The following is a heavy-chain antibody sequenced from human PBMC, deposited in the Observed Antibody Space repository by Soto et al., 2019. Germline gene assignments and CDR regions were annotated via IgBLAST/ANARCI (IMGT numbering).Heavy chain of an antibody. Sequence: QVQLVQSGAEVKKPGSSVKVSCKASGGTFSSYAISWVRQAPGQGLEWMGGIIPIFGTANYAQKFQGRVTITADESTSAAYMELSSLISEDTAVYYCARPTSIVLVPAAMLDYYYGMDVWGQGTTVTVSS. J-gene: IGHJ6*02. V-gene: IGHV1-69*01. CDR1: GGTFSSYA. D-gene: IGHD2-2*01. CDR2: IIPIFGTA. CDR3: ARPTSIVLVPAAMLDYYYGMDV.